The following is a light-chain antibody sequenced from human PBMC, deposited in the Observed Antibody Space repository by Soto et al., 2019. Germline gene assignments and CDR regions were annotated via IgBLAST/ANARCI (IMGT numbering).Light chain of an antibody. Sequence: EVVLTQSPASLSLSPGERATLSCRASQSVRSNYLAWYQQKPGQAPRLLIYDASSRATGFPDRFSGSGSGTDFTLTIGRLEPEDFAVYYCQQYGNSPQTFGQGTKVEIK. CDR1: QSVRSNY. J-gene: IGKJ1*01. CDR3: QQYGNSPQT. CDR2: DAS. V-gene: IGKV3-20*01.